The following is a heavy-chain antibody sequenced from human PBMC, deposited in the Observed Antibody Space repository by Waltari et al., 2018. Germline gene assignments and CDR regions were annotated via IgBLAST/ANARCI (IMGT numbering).Heavy chain of an antibody. CDR1: GFTFSSYW. CDR2: IKQDGSEK. Sequence: EVQLVESGGGLVQPGGSLSLSCAASGFTFSSYWMGWVRQAPGKGLEWVANIKQDGSEKYYVDSVKGRFTISRDNAKNSLYLQMNSLRAEDTAVYYCATEPYSSSYYFDYWGQGTLVTVSS. V-gene: IGHV3-7*01. J-gene: IGHJ4*02. CDR3: ATEPYSSSYYFDY. D-gene: IGHD6-6*01.